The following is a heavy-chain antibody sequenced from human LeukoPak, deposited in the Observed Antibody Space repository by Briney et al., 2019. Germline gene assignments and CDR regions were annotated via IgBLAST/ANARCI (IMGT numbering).Heavy chain of an antibody. CDR2: INHSGST. V-gene: IGHV4-34*09. J-gene: IGHJ4*02. D-gene: IGHD3-10*01. Sequence: PSETLSLTCAVYGGSFSGYYWSWIRQPPGKGLEWIGEINHSGSTNYNPSLKSRVTISVDTSKNQFSLKLSSVTAADTAVYYCASEDTMVRGKIDYWGQGTLVTVSS. CDR3: ASEDTMVRGKIDY. CDR1: GGSFSGYY.